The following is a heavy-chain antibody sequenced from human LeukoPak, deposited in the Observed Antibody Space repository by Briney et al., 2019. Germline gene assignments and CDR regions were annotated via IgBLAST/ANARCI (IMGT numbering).Heavy chain of an antibody. Sequence: GASVKVSCKASGGTFSSYATSWVRQAPGQGLEWRGGIIPIFGTANYAQKFQGRVTMTRDTSISTAYMELSRLRSDDTAVYYCARDLELFGVVTLDYWGQGTLVTVSS. CDR3: ARDLELFGVVTLDY. J-gene: IGHJ4*02. CDR1: GGTFSSYA. V-gene: IGHV1-69*05. D-gene: IGHD3-3*01. CDR2: IIPIFGTA.